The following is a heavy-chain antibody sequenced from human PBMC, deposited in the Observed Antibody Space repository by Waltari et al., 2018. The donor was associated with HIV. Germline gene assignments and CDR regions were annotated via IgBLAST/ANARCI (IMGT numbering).Heavy chain of an antibody. V-gene: IGHV4-61*01. Sequence: QVQLQESGPGLAKSSETLSLTCTVSGGSVSSGTYYWSWIRQPPGKGLEWIGYIYNSGNTNYTPSLKSRVTISVDTSKNQFSLRLSSVTAADTAVYYCARRGTGGRAFDIWGQGTMVTVSS. CDR1: GGSVSSGTYY. CDR2: IYNSGNT. J-gene: IGHJ3*02. D-gene: IGHD7-27*01. CDR3: ARRGTGGRAFDI.